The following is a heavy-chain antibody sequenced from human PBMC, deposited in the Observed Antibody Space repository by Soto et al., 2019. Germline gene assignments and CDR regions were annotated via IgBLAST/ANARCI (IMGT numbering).Heavy chain of an antibody. V-gene: IGHV3-30*03. CDR2: ISYDGSNK. CDR1: GFTFSSYG. Sequence: GGSLRLSCAASGFTFSSYGMHWVRQAPGKGLEWVAVISYDGSNKYYADSVKGRFTISRDNSKNTLYLQMNSLRAEDTAVYYCLYDGVDYWGQGTLVTVSS. D-gene: IGHD5-12*01. J-gene: IGHJ4*02. CDR3: LYDGVDY.